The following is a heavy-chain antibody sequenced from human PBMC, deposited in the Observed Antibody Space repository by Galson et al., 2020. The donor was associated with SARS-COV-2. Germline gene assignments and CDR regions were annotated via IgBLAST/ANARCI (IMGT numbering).Heavy chain of an antibody. D-gene: IGHD2-2*01. CDR3: ARGRLRSIVVVPAATYYFDY. CDR1: GGSFSGYY. V-gene: IGHV4-34*01. Sequence: SQTLSLTCAVYGGSFSGYYWSWIRQPPGKGLEWIGEINHSGSTNYNPSLKSRVTISVDTSKNQFSLKLSSVTAADTAVYYCARGRLRSIVVVPAATYYFDYWGQGTLATVSS. CDR2: INHSGST. J-gene: IGHJ4*02.